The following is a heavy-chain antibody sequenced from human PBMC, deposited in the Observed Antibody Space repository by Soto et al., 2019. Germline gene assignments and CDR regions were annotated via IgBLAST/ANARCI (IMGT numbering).Heavy chain of an antibody. D-gene: IGHD3-9*01. V-gene: IGHV3-13*01. CDR2: IGTAGDT. CDR3: ARVNYDILTGPLGMDV. Sequence: GGSLRLSCAASGFTFSSYDMHWVRQATGKGLEWVSAIGTAGDTYYPGSVKGRFTISRENAKNSLYLQMNSLRAEDTAVYYCARVNYDILTGPLGMDVWGRGTTVTVSS. J-gene: IGHJ6*02. CDR1: GFTFSSYD.